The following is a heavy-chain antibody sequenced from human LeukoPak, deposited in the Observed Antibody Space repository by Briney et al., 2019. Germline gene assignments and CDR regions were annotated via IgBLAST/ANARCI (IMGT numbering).Heavy chain of an antibody. CDR2: INPSCGST. CDR1: GYTFTSYY. V-gene: IGHV1-46*01. Sequence: ASVTVSCKASGYTFTSYYMHWVRQAPGQGLAWMGIINPSCGSTSYAHKFQGRVIMHRDRSTSTVYMELSSLRSEDTAVYYCARDSTHPKFVVVTADGPYYMDVWGKGTTVTVSS. CDR3: ARDSTHPKFVVVTADGPYYMDV. D-gene: IGHD2-21*02. J-gene: IGHJ6*03.